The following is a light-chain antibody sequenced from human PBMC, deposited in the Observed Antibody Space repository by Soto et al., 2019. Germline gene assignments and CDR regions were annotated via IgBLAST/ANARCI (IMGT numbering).Light chain of an antibody. V-gene: IGKV1-5*01. CDR1: QSISPW. Sequence: IHRTHSPSTLSASVLYRVTITFRASQSISPWLAWYQQKPGKAPKLLIFDASNLESGVPSRFSGSGSGTEFTLTISSLQPDDFATYYCLQYHTYRTFGQGTKVDIK. CDR3: LQYHTYRT. CDR2: DAS. J-gene: IGKJ1*01.